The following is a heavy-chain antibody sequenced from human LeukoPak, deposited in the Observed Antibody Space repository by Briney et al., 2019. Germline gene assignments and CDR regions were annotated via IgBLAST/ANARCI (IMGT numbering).Heavy chain of an antibody. V-gene: IGHV1-8*01. CDR3: ARALSWTTNSYYYMDV. CDR2: MNPNSGNT. Sequence: GASVKVSCRASGYTFTSYDINWVRQATGQGVEWMGWMNPNSGNTGYAQKFQGRVTMTKNTSITTAYMELSSLRSEDTAVYYCARALSWTTNSYYYMDVWGKGTTVTVSS. D-gene: IGHD3/OR15-3a*01. J-gene: IGHJ6*03. CDR1: GYTFTSYD.